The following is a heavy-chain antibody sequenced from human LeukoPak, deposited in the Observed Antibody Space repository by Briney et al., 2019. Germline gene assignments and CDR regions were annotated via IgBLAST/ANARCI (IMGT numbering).Heavy chain of an antibody. J-gene: IGHJ4*02. CDR2: IRYDGSNK. Sequence: GGSLGLSCAASGFTFNSYGMHWVRQAPGKGLEWVAFIRYDGSNKYYAASVKGRFTISRDNSKNTLYLQMNSLRAEDTAVYYCAKGVVPAAIWGVSGFDYWGQGTRVTVSS. CDR1: GFTFNSYG. CDR3: AKGVVPAAIWGVSGFDY. V-gene: IGHV3-30*02. D-gene: IGHD2-2*02.